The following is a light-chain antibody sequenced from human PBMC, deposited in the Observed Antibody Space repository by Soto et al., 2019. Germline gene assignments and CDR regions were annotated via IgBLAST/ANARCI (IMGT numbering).Light chain of an antibody. J-gene: IGKJ4*01. Sequence: EIVMTQSPATLSVSPGERATLSCRASQSVSSNLAWYQQKPGQAPRLLIYGASTSATGIPARFRGSGSGTESTLTISSLQSEDFAVYYCQQYNNWLSTFGGGTKVEIK. CDR2: GAS. CDR1: QSVSSN. CDR3: QQYNNWLST. V-gene: IGKV3-15*01.